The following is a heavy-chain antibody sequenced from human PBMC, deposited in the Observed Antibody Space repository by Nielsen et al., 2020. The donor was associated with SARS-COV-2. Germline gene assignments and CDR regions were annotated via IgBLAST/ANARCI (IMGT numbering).Heavy chain of an antibody. D-gene: IGHD1-26*01. J-gene: IGHJ4*02. CDR3: ARFRGTINSSDY. V-gene: IGHV3-11*06. Sequence: GESLKISCAASGFTFSDYYMSWIRQAPGKGLEWVSYISSSSSYTNYADSVEGRFTISRDNSNSTLYLQMNSLQPDDTAIYYCARFRGTINSSDYWGQGTLVTVSS. CDR2: ISSSSSYT. CDR1: GFTFSDYY.